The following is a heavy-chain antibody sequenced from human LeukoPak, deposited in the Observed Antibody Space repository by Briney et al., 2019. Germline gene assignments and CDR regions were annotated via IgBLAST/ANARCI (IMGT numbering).Heavy chain of an antibody. CDR2: TSSSLSTI. V-gene: IGHV3-48*02. J-gene: IGHJ4*02. CDR1: GFTVSSSY. Sequence: GGSLRLSCAASGFTVSSSYMNWVRQAPGKGLEWVSYTSSSLSTIYYADSVKGRFTISRDNAKNSLYLQMNSLRDEDTAVYYCARGVGTRDSGTYYFDYWGQGTLVTVSS. CDR3: ARGVGTRDSGTYYFDY. D-gene: IGHD3-10*01.